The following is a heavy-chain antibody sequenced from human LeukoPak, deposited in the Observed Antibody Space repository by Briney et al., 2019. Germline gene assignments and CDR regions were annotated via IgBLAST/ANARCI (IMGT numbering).Heavy chain of an antibody. J-gene: IGHJ3*02. CDR3: ARDYPGEHNAFDI. CDR1: GFNFYNEY. Sequence: GGSLRFSCVANGFNFYNEYMHWVRQAPGKGLVWVLNINTDETTTYEDSVRGRITISSDNAKNTLYLQMNSLRAEDTAVYYCARDYPGEHNAFDIWGQGTMISVSS. CDR2: INTDETT. D-gene: IGHD7-27*01. V-gene: IGHV3-74*01.